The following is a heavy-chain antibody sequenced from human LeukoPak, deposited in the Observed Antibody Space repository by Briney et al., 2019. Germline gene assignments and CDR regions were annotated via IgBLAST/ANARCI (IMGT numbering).Heavy chain of an antibody. J-gene: IGHJ4*02. CDR3: ARSIVGYDWNFDQ. CDR2: IYFTGST. V-gene: IGHV4-4*08. Sequence: SSETLSLTCTVSGDSFNNYYWHWIRQPPGKSLDWIGYIYFTGSTNYNPSLESRVTMSVDTSKNQFSLYLISVTAADTAIYYCARSIVGYDWNFDQWGQGILVTVSS. CDR1: GDSFNNYY. D-gene: IGHD1-26*01.